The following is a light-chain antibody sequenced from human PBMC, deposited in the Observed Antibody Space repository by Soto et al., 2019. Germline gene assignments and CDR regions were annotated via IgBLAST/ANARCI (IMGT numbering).Light chain of an antibody. V-gene: IGLV2-14*02. CDR2: EVS. CDR1: SSDVGSYNL. J-gene: IGLJ1*01. CDR3: GSYTSSSTLV. Sequence: LTQPASVSGSPGQSITISCTGTSSDVGSYNLVSWYQQHPGKAPKLLINEVSNRPSGLSNRFSGSKSGNTASLTISGLQAEDEADYYCGSYTSSSTLVFGTGTKVTVL.